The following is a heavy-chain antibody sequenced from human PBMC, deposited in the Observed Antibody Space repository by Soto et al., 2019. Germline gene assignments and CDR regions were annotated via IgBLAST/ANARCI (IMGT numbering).Heavy chain of an antibody. CDR2: MTGSDGRT. CDR3: AKALRGGMDV. Sequence: PGGSLRLSCAASGFTFSSSGMSWVRQAPGKGLEWVSLMTGSDGRTYYADSVKGRFTISRDNSKNTLYLQMNGLRAEDTAVYYCAKALRGGMDVWGQGTTVTVSS. J-gene: IGHJ6*02. V-gene: IGHV3-23*01. CDR1: GFTFSSSG.